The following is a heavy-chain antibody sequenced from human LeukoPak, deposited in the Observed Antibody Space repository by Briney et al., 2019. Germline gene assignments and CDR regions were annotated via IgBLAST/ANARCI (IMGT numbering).Heavy chain of an antibody. V-gene: IGHV3-20*04. CDR2: INWNGGNT. CDR1: GSTLDDYG. D-gene: IGHD4-11*01. CDR3: ARVASNYDFDY. J-gene: IGHJ4*02. Sequence: PGRSLRLSCAASGSTLDDYGMTWVRHAPGKGLEWVSGINWNGGNTGYADSVKGRFTISRDNAHNSLYLQMNSLRAEDTALYYCARVASNYDFDYWGQGTLVSVSS.